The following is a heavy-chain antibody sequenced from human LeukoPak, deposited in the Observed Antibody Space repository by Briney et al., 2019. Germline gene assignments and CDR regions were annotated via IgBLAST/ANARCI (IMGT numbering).Heavy chain of an antibody. J-gene: IGHJ4*02. CDR2: ISYDGSKK. CDR3: AREGDFWSTFFDY. D-gene: IGHD3-3*01. V-gene: IGHV3-30*04. Sequence: GRSLRLSCAASGFTFSTYAMHWVRQAPGKGLEWVAGISYDGSKKYYADSVKGRFTISRDSSRNTLYVQMNSLRPEDTAVYYCAREGDFWSTFFDYWGQGTLVTVSS. CDR1: GFTFSTYA.